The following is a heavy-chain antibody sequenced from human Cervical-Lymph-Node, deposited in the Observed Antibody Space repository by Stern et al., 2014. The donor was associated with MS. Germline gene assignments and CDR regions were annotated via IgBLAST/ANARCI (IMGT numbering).Heavy chain of an antibody. CDR1: GGTFSKFP. Sequence: QVQLVQSGAEVTKPGSSVKVSCKASGGTFSKFPSSWVRQAPGQGLGWMGGVFPVFGTPTYAQEFRGRVTFTADVSTSTVYMELSSLRSDDTAVYYCALSSETSDRWYSLGYDLWGQGTLVTVSS. J-gene: IGHJ5*02. CDR2: VFPVFGTP. CDR3: ALSSETSDRWYSLGYDL. V-gene: IGHV1-69*01. D-gene: IGHD6-13*01.